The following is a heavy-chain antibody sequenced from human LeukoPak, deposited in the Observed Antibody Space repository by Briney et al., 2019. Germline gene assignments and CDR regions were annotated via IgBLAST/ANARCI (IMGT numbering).Heavy chain of an antibody. CDR2: IYHSGST. CDR1: GGSISSGGYS. J-gene: IGHJ5*02. Sequence: PSQTLSLTCAVSGGSISSGGYSWSWIRQPPGKGLEWIGYIYHSGSTHYNPSLKSRVTISVDRSKNQFSLKLSSVTAADTAVYYCARGLSSSWYFNWFDPWGQGTLVTVSS. V-gene: IGHV4-30-2*01. D-gene: IGHD6-13*01. CDR3: ARGLSSSWYFNWFDP.